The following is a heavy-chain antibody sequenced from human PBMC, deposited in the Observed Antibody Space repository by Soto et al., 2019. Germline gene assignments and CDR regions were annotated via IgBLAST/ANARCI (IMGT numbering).Heavy chain of an antibody. CDR2: IYYSGSS. CDR1: GGSISGDYY. CDR3: AGGGARWPGYFDS. V-gene: IGHV4-30-4*08. Sequence: SETLSLSCSVSGGSISGDYYWSWIRQSPEKGLEWIGYIYYSGSSYSNPALQSRLSMSLDTSKNQFSLKLRSVTAADTAVYYCAGGGARWPGYFDSWGQGALVTVSS. D-gene: IGHD2-15*01. J-gene: IGHJ4*02.